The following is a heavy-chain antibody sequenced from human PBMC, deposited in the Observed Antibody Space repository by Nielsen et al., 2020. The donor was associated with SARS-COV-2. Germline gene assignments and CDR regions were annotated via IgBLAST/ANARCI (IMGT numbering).Heavy chain of an antibody. CDR2: IWYDGSNK. J-gene: IGHJ6*02. CDR3: ARDPRPEAGWLEYYYYGMDV. CDR1: GFTFNTFG. Sequence: GESLKISCAASGFTFNTFGMHWVRQAPGKGLEWVAVIWYDGSNKYYADSVKGRFTISRDNSKNTLYLQMNSLRAEDTAVYYCARDPRPEAGWLEYYYYGMDVWGQGTTVTVSS. D-gene: IGHD6-19*01. V-gene: IGHV3-33*08.